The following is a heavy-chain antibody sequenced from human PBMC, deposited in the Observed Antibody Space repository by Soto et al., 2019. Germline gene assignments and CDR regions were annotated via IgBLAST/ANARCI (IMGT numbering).Heavy chain of an antibody. V-gene: IGHV3-9*01. D-gene: IGHD1-1*01. Sequence: EVQLVESGGGFAQPGRSLRLPCAASGFTCDDYAMHWVRQAPGEGVEWVSGISWNSGSIGYADSVKGRFTISRDHAKNSLYLQMNSLRAEDTALYYCAKGGTDFDDWGQGTLVTVSS. CDR2: ISWNSGSI. J-gene: IGHJ4*02. CDR3: AKGGTDFDD. CDR1: GFTCDDYA.